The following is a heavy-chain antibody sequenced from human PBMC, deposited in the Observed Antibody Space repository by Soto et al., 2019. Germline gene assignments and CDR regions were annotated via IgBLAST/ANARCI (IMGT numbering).Heavy chain of an antibody. CDR3: ARANQCSSTSCYPPSPGMDV. CDR1: GGTFSSYA. J-gene: IGHJ6*02. D-gene: IGHD2-2*01. CDR2: IIPIFGTA. V-gene: IGHV1-69*13. Sequence: GASVKVSCKASGGTFSSYAISWVRQAPGQGLEWMGGIIPIFGTANYAQKFQGRVTITADESTSTAYMELSSLRSEDTAVYYCARANQCSSTSCYPPSPGMDVWGQGTTVTVSS.